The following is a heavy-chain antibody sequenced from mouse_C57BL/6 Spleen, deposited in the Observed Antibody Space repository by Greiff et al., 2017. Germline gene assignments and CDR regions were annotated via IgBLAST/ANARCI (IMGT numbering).Heavy chain of an antibody. CDR2: ISAGGSYT. CDR3: ARAGYGYDLAY. V-gene: IGHV5-4*01. J-gene: IGHJ3*01. Sequence: EVQGVESGGGLVKPGGSLKLSCAASGFTFSSYAMSWVRQTPEKRLEWVATISAGGSYTYYPDNVQGRFTISSDNAKNNLYLQMSHLKSEDTAMYYCARAGYGYDLAYGGQGTLVTVSA. D-gene: IGHD2-2*01. CDR1: GFTFSSYA.